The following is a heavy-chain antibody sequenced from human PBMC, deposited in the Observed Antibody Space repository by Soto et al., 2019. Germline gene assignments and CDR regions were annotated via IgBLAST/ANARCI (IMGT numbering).Heavy chain of an antibody. CDR3: AADPFRHYYYGMDV. J-gene: IGHJ6*02. D-gene: IGHD3-16*01. V-gene: IGHV1-58*01. Sequence: SVKVSCKASGFTFTSSAVQWVRQARGQRLEWIGWIVVGSGNTNYAQKFQERVTITRDMSTSTAYMELSSLRSEDTAVYYCAADPFRHYYYGMDVWGQGTTVTVSS. CDR1: GFTFTSSA. CDR2: IVVGSGNT.